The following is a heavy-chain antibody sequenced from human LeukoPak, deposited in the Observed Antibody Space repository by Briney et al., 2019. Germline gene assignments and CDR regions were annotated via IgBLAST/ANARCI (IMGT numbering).Heavy chain of an antibody. CDR2: IYPSGST. V-gene: IGHV4-4*07. CDR3: ARLKFYDSTGYTPGYYMDV. J-gene: IGHJ6*03. Sequence: SETLSLTCTVSGGSIISYYWSWVRQSAGKGLEWIGRIYPSGSTEYNTSLKSRVTMSVDMSKKQFSLKLTSVTAADTAVYYCARLKFYDSTGYTPGYYMDVWGKGTTVTFSS. CDR1: GGSIISYY. D-gene: IGHD3-22*01.